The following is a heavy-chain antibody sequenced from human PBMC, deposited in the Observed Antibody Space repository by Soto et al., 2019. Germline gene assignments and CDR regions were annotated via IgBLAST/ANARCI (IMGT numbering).Heavy chain of an antibody. V-gene: IGHV1-18*01. CDR3: ARVAAAGSNWFDP. CDR1: GYTFTNYG. CDR2: ISAYNGNT. D-gene: IGHD6-13*01. Sequence: ASVKGSCKASGYTFTNYGINRVRQAPGQGLEWMGWISAYNGNTNYAQKLQGRVTMTTDTSTSTAYMELRSLRSDDTAVYYCARVAAAGSNWFDPWGQGTLVTVSS. J-gene: IGHJ5*02.